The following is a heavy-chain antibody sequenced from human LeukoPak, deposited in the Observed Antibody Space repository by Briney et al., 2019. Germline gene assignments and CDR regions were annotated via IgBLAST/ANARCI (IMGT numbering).Heavy chain of an antibody. J-gene: IGHJ4*02. CDR1: GYTFTSYG. V-gene: IGHV1-18*01. Sequence: ASVKVSCKASGYTFTSYGISWVRQAPGRGLEWMGWISAYNGNTNYAQKLQGRVTMTTDTSTSTAYMELRSLRSDDTAVYYCARDPGYSSSWYFDYWGQGTLVTVSS. CDR3: ARDPGYSSSWYFDY. D-gene: IGHD6-13*01. CDR2: ISAYNGNT.